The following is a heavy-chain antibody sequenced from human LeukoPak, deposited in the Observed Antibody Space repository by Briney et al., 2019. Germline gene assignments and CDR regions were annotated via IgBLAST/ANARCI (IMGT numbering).Heavy chain of an antibody. CDR1: GGSISSYY. V-gene: IGHV4-59*08. Sequence: SETLSLTCTVSGGSISSYYWSWIRQPPGKGLEWIGYIYSSWSTNYNPSLKSRVTISVDTSKNQFSLKLSSVTAADTAVYYCAAGGAAMVIRGAFDIWGQGTMVTVSS. CDR3: AAGGAAMVIRGAFDI. J-gene: IGHJ3*02. CDR2: IYSSWST. D-gene: IGHD5-18*01.